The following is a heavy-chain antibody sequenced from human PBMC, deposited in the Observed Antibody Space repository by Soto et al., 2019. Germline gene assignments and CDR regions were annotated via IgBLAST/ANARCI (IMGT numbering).Heavy chain of an antibody. V-gene: IGHV4-31*03. CDR2: IYHSGTT. CDR1: GGSISTGGYY. J-gene: IGHJ5*02. CDR3: TREGARIPGTHDP. Sequence: PSETLSLTCTVSGGSISTGGYYWSWIRQHPGKGLECIGYIYHSGTTYYNPSLKSRVTMSVDMSKNQFSLKLSSVTAADTAVYYCTREGARIPGTHDPWGKGTLVTVSS. D-gene: IGHD1-7*01.